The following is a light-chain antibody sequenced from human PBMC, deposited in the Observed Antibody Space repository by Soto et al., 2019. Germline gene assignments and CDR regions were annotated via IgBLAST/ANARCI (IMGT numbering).Light chain of an antibody. CDR2: DNS. Sequence: QSVLTQPPSMSGAPGQRVTISCTGSSSNIGAGYDVHWYQQLPGTAPKLLIYDNSNRPSGVPDRFSGSKSGTSASLAITGLQAEDEADYYCQSYDSSLSVLYVFGTGTKLTVL. V-gene: IGLV1-40*01. J-gene: IGLJ1*01. CDR3: QSYDSSLSVLYV. CDR1: SSNIGAGYD.